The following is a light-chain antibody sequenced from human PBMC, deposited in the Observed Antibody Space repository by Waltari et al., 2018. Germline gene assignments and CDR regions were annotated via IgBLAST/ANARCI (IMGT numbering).Light chain of an antibody. CDR2: QTS. CDR1: QTIHNW. V-gene: IGKV1-5*03. CDR3: QQYSTSRYT. Sequence: DIQMTQSPSTLSASVGDRVTITCRASQTIHNWLAWYQQKPGKAPKLLIPQTSNLESGVPSRFSGSVSVTEFTLTISSLEPDDFATYSCQQYSTSRYTFGQGTKLEIK. J-gene: IGKJ2*01.